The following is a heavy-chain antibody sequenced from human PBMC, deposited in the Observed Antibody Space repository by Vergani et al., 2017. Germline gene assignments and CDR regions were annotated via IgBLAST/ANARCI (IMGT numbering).Heavy chain of an antibody. V-gene: IGHV1-46*03. CDR2: INPSGGST. CDR3: ARLYRRGWYNWFDP. CDR1: GYTFSNYY. J-gene: IGHJ5*02. Sequence: QVQVVQSGAEVKKSGASVKVSCKTSGYTFSNYYMHWVRQASGQGLEWMGIINPSGGSTSYAQKFQGRVTMTRDTSTSTVYMELSSLRSEDTAVYYCARLYRRGWYNWFDPWGQGTLVTVSS. D-gene: IGHD6-19*01.